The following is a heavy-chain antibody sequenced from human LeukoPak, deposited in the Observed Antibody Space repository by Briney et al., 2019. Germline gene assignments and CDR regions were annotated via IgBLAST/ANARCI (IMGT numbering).Heavy chain of an antibody. CDR3: ASWGGEAKHGLWSGPFDY. D-gene: IGHD3-3*01. J-gene: IGHJ4*02. V-gene: IGHV1-46*01. CDR1: GYTFTRHY. Sequence: GASVKLSCKASGYTFTRHYIHWVRQAPGQGHEWLGIINPSGGSTNYAQKVQGRVTMTRDTSTSTVYMELSSLRSEDTAMYYCASWGGEAKHGLWSGPFDYWGQGTLVIVSS. CDR2: INPSGGST.